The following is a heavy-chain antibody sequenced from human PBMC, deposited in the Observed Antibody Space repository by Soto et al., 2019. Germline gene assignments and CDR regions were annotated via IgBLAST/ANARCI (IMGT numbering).Heavy chain of an antibody. Sequence: SETLSLTCTVSGGSISSSSYYWGWIRQPPGKGLEWIGSIYYSGSTYYNPSLKSRVTISVDTSKNQFSLKLSSVTAADTAVYYCERLAYDFWSGKSKNYYYYMDVWGKRTTVTVSS. CDR1: GGSISSSSYY. J-gene: IGHJ6*03. CDR3: ERLAYDFWSGKSKNYYYYMDV. CDR2: IYYSGST. D-gene: IGHD3-3*01. V-gene: IGHV4-39*01.